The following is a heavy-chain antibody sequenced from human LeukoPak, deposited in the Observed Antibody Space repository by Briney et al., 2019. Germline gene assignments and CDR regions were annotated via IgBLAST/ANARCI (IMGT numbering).Heavy chain of an antibody. Sequence: GGSLRLSCAASGFTFSSYAMHWVRQAPGKGLEWVAVISYDGSNKYYADSVKGRFTISRDNSKNTLYLQMNSLRAEDTAVYYCAKDPRKYRIVGATMSWFDPWGQGTLVTVSS. CDR1: GFTFSSYA. CDR2: ISYDGSNK. V-gene: IGHV3-30-3*01. J-gene: IGHJ5*02. D-gene: IGHD1-26*01. CDR3: AKDPRKYRIVGATMSWFDP.